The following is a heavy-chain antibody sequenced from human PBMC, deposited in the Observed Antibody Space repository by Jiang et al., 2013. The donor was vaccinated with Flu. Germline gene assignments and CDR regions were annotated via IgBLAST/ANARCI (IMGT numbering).Heavy chain of an antibody. V-gene: IGHV2-5*02. Sequence: TLTCTFSGFSLTTGGVAVGWIRQPPGKALEWLALIYWDDDKRYSPSLKSRLTITKDPSKNQVVLTMTNMDPVDTATYYCAHTYYYDTSGKTFDYWGQGTLVTVSS. CDR2: IYWDDDK. CDR1: GFSLTTGGVA. CDR3: AHTYYYDTSGKTFDY. D-gene: IGHD3-22*01. J-gene: IGHJ4*02.